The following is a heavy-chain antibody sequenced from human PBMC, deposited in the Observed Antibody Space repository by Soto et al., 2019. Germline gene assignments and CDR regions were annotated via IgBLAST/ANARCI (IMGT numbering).Heavy chain of an antibody. CDR3: ARVPPNRRLNIPWFDP. CDR1: GYTFTSYG. J-gene: IGHJ5*02. Sequence: QVQLVQSGAEVKKPGASVKVSCKASGYTFTSYGISWVRQAPGQGLEWMGWISADNGNTNYAQKLQGRVTMTTDTSTSTAYMELRSLRSDDTAVYYCARVPPNRRLNIPWFDPWGQGTLVTVSS. CDR2: ISADNGNT. V-gene: IGHV1-18*01. D-gene: IGHD2-2*02.